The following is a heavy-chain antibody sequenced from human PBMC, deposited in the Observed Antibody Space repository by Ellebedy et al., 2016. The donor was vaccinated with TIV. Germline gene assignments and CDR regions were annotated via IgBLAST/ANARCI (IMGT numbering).Heavy chain of an antibody. CDR2: IWYDGSNE. V-gene: IGHV3-33*01. CDR1: GFKFNMYG. CDR3: ARDPGVLPGGGLDY. D-gene: IGHD2-8*01. J-gene: IGHJ4*02. Sequence: GESLKISCAASGFKFNMYGMHWVRQAPGKGLEWVAHIWYDGSNENYADSVKGRFTISRDNSLYLQMNSLRAEDTAVDYCARDPGVLPGGGLDYWGQGTLVTVSS.